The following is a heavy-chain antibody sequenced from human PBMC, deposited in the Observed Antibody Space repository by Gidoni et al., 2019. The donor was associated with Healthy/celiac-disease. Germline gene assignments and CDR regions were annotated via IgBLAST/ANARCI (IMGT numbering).Heavy chain of an antibody. CDR1: GFPFSSYG. Sequence: QVQLVESGGGVVQPGRSLRLSCAASGFPFSSYGMHCVRQAPGKGLEWVAVISYDGSNKYYADSVQGRFTISRDNSKTTLYLQMNSLRAADTAVYYCAKDYGSEWELPHWGQGTLVTVSS. V-gene: IGHV3-30*18. D-gene: IGHD1-26*01. J-gene: IGHJ4*02. CDR3: AKDYGSEWELPH. CDR2: ISYDGSNK.